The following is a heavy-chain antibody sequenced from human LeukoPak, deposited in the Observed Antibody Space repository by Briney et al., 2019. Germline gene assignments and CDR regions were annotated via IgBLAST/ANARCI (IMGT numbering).Heavy chain of an antibody. D-gene: IGHD3-22*01. CDR2: IRYDGSNK. CDR3: ARVTGYMIEDYFDY. CDR1: GFTFGSYG. V-gene: IGHV3-30*02. Sequence: PGGSLRLSCAASGFTFGSYGMHWVRQAPGKGLEWVAFIRYDGSNKYYADSVKGRFTISRDNSKNTLYLQMNSLRAEDTAVYYCARVTGYMIEDYFDYWGQGTLVTVSS. J-gene: IGHJ4*02.